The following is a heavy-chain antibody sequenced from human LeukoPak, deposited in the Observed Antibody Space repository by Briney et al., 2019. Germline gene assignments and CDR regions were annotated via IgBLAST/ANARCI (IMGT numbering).Heavy chain of an antibody. V-gene: IGHV1-18*01. CDR3: ARDWSCFDY. J-gene: IGHJ4*02. Sequence: AAVPVSCKASVYTFTTYGINWVRQAPGQGVEWMGWISAYNGNTNYAQKLQGRVTMTTDTSTSTAYMELRSLRSDDTAVYYCARDWSCFDYWGQGTLVTVSS. D-gene: IGHD1-26*01. CDR1: VYTFTTYG. CDR2: ISAYNGNT.